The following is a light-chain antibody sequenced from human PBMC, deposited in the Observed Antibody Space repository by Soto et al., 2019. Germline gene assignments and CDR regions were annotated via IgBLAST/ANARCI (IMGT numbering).Light chain of an antibody. CDR1: SSDIGSNNY. CDR3: SSYTTTTRL. CDR2: EVS. J-gene: IGLJ3*02. V-gene: IGLV2-14*01. Sequence: QSVLTQPPSVSGAPGQRVTISCTGTSSDIGSNNYVSWFQQRPGKAPTLIIYEVSNRPSGVSTHFSGSKSGNTASLTISGLLPEDEAEYYCSSYTTTTRLFGGGTKLTVL.